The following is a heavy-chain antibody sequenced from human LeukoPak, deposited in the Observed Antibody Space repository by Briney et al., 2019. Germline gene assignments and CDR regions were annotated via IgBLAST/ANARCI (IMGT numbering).Heavy chain of an antibody. CDR3: AREQDYGGTLDY. V-gene: IGHV3-21*01. J-gene: IGHJ4*02. Sequence: GGSLRLSCAASGFTFSSYSMNWVRQAPGKGLEWVSSISSSSSYIYCADSVKGRFTISRDNAKNSLYLQMNSLRAEDTAVYYCAREQDYGGTLDYWGQGTLVTVSS. CDR2: ISSSSSYI. D-gene: IGHD4-23*01. CDR1: GFTFSSYS.